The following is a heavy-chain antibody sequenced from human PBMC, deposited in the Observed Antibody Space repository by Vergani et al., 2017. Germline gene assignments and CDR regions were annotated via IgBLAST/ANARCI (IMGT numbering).Heavy chain of an antibody. V-gene: IGHV4-34*01. CDR2: INHSGST. J-gene: IGHJ4*02. CDR1: GGSFSGYY. Sequence: QVQLQESGPGLLKPSETLSLTCAVYGGSFSGYYWSWIRQPPGKGLEWIGEINHSGSTNYNPSLKSRVTISVDTSKNQFSLKLSSVTASDTAVYYCARLIVVVMSVRFDYWGQGTLVTVSS. D-gene: IGHD3-22*01. CDR3: ARLIVVVMSVRFDY.